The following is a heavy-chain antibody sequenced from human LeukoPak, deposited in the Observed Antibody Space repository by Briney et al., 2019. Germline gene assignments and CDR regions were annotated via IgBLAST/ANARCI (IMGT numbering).Heavy chain of an antibody. Sequence: PSETLSLTCTVSGGSISSYYWSWIRQPPGKGLEWIGYIYYSGSTNYNPSLKSRVTISVDTSKNQFSLKLSSVTAAYTAVYYCARSGIGYFDYWGQGTLVTVSS. D-gene: IGHD2-15*01. CDR2: IYYSGST. CDR1: GGSISSYY. CDR3: ARSGIGYFDY. J-gene: IGHJ4*02. V-gene: IGHV4-59*01.